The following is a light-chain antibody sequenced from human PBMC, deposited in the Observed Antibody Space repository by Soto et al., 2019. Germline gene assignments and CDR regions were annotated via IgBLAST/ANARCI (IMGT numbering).Light chain of an antibody. J-gene: IGLJ1*01. CDR1: SSDVGGYNY. Sequence: QSALTQPPSASGSPRQSVTISCTGTSSDVGGYNYVSWYQQHPGKAPKLMIFEVSKRSSGVPDRFSGSKSGNTASLTVSGLQAEDEADYYCSSYATNYNYVFGTGTKVTVL. CDR3: SSYATNYNYV. CDR2: EVS. V-gene: IGLV2-8*01.